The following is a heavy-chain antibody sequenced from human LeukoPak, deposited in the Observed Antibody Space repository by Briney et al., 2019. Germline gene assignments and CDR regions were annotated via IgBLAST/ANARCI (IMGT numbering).Heavy chain of an antibody. CDR2: IYYSGST. CDR1: GGSISSYY. J-gene: IGHJ6*03. D-gene: IGHD6-13*01. Sequence: PSETLSLTCTVSGGSISSYYWSWLRQPPGKGLEWIGYIYYSGSTNYNPSLKSRVTISVDTSKNQCSLKLSSVTAADTAVYYCARTTEAHSWRTRYYDYYMDVWGKGTTVTVSS. CDR3: ARTTEAHSWRTRYYDYYMDV. V-gene: IGHV4-59*01.